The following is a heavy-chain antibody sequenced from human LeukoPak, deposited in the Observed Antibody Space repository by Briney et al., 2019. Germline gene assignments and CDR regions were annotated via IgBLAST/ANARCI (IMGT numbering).Heavy chain of an antibody. D-gene: IGHD3-22*01. J-gene: IGHJ4*02. CDR3: AREVPGNYDSSGYTALYFDY. V-gene: IGHV3-21*01. Sequence: GGSLRLSCAASGFTFSTYSMNWVRQAPGKGVEWVSSISSSSTYIYYADSVKGRFTISRDNAKNSLYLQMNSLRAEDTAVYYCAREVPGNYDSSGYTALYFDYWAQGALVTVSS. CDR1: GFTFSTYS. CDR2: ISSSSTYI.